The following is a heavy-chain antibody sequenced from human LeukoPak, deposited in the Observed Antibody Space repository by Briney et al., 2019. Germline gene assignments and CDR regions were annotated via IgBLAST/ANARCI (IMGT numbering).Heavy chain of an antibody. D-gene: IGHD2-15*01. Sequence: GGPLRLSCAASGFTFSSYAMHWVRQAPGKGLEWVAVISYDGSNKYYADSVKGRFTISRDNSKNTLYLQMNSLRAEDTAVYYCARDRYCSGGSCYSLFDYWGQGTLVTVSS. CDR1: GFTFSSYA. J-gene: IGHJ4*02. V-gene: IGHV3-30-3*01. CDR2: ISYDGSNK. CDR3: ARDRYCSGGSCYSLFDY.